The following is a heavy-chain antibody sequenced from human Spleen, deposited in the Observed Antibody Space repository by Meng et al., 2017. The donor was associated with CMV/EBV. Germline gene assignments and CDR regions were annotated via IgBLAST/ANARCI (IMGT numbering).Heavy chain of an antibody. D-gene: IGHD6-19*01. CDR3: ARGVGGVAGFMGY. Sequence: VACGSSSIYNWWSWVRPPPGKGLEWIGEIFHSGSTTYNPSLKSRVTISVDKSKNQFSLKLRSVTAADTAVYYCARGVGGVAGFMGYWGQGTLVTVSS. V-gene: IGHV4-4*02. J-gene: IGHJ4*02. CDR2: IFHSGST. CDR1: CGSSSIYNW.